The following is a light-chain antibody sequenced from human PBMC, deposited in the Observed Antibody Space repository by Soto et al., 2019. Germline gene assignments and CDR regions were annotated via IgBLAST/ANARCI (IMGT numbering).Light chain of an antibody. CDR3: QQYNSYST. CDR1: QSISSW. V-gene: IGKV1-5*03. CDR2: KAS. J-gene: IGKJ1*01. Sequence: DIQMTQPPSTLAASVGDGVTITCRASQSISSWLAWYQQKPGKAPKLLIYKASSLESGVPSRFSGSGSGTEFTLTISSLQPDDFATYYCQQYNSYSTFGQGTKVDIK.